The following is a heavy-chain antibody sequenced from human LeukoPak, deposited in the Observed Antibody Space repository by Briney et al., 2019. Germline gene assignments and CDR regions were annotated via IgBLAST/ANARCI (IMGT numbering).Heavy chain of an antibody. CDR3: AKTGILRYFDWFPGGFDP. CDR2: ISGSGDNT. CDR1: GFSFSSYA. D-gene: IGHD3-9*01. J-gene: IGHJ5*02. Sequence: GGSLRLSCAASGFSFSSYAMSWVRQAPGKGLEWVSSISGSGDNTYYAESVKGRFTISRDNSKNTLYLQMNSLRAEDTAVYYCAKTGILRYFDWFPGGFDPWGQGTLVTVSS. V-gene: IGHV3-23*01.